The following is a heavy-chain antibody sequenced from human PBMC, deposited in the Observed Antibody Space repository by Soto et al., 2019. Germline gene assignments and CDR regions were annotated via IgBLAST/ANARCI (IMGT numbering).Heavy chain of an antibody. CDR2: IWYDGSNK. V-gene: IGHV3-33*06. CDR1: GFTFSSYG. Sequence: QVQLVESGGGVVQPGRSLRLSCAASGFTFSSYGMHWVRQAPGKGLEWVAVIWYDGSNKYYADSVKGRFTISRDNSKNHRYRKRTSWRPEDTVVYYCAEDLAPPSLNDYGDYGVDYWGQGTLVTVSS. D-gene: IGHD4-17*01. J-gene: IGHJ4*02. CDR3: AEDLAPPSLNDYGDYGVDY.